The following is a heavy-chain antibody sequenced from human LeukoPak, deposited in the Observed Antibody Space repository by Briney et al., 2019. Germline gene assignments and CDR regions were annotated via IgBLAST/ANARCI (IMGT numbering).Heavy chain of an antibody. CDR3: ARGAIRENYYDNSGYSSATDY. CDR2: ISSSGSYI. J-gene: IGHJ4*02. CDR1: GFTFSSYS. V-gene: IGHV3-21*01. D-gene: IGHD3-22*01. Sequence: GGSLRLSCTASGFTFSSYSMNWVRQAPGKGLEWVSSISSSGSYIYNTDSVKGRFTISRDNAKNSLYLKVNSVRAEDTAVYYCARGAIRENYYDNSGYSSATDYWGQGTLVTVSS.